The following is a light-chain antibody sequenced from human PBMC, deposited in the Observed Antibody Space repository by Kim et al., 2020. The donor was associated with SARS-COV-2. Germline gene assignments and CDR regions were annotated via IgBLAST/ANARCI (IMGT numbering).Light chain of an antibody. CDR3: SSYTSSSTVV. J-gene: IGLJ2*01. V-gene: IGLV2-14*03. CDR2: DVS. Sequence: GQSITISCTGTSSDVGGYNYVSWYQQHPGKAPKLMIYDVSNRPSGVSNRFSGSKSGNTASLTIFGLQAEDEADYYCSSYTSSSTVVFGGGTQLTVL. CDR1: SSDVGGYNY.